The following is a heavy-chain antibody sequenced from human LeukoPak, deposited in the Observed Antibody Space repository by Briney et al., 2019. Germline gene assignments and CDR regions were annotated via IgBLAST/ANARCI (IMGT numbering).Heavy chain of an antibody. Sequence: GGSLRLSCAVSGFTFSRYAMSWVRQTPGKGLEWVAATSSSDAGTYHADSVRGRFTISRDNSKNTLYLQMNSLRAEDAAVYFCAKAPVTSCRGAYCYPFDSWGQGTLVTVSS. CDR2: TSSSDAGT. CDR1: GFTFSRYA. V-gene: IGHV3-23*01. D-gene: IGHD2-21*01. J-gene: IGHJ4*02. CDR3: AKAPVTSCRGAYCYPFDS.